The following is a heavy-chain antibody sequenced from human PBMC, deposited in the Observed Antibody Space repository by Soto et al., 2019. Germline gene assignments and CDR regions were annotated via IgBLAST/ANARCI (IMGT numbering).Heavy chain of an antibody. D-gene: IGHD2-21*01. CDR1: GFTFKNYA. J-gene: IGHJ4*02. Sequence: GESLKISCAASGFTFKNYAMSWVRQAPGKGLEWISAVRDDGAVTAYADSVKGRFTVSRDNSRNTLYLQMDSLRVEDTAVYYCAHCGGTSCQVGYLDCRGQGALVTVSS. V-gene: IGHV3-23*01. CDR3: AHCGGTSCQVGYLDC. CDR2: VRDDGAVT.